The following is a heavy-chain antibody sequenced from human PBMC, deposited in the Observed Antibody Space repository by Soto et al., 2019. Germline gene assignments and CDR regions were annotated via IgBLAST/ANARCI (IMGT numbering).Heavy chain of an antibody. CDR2: ISNDGNTK. CDR1: GFRFSLHG. V-gene: IGHV3-30*18. J-gene: IGHJ5*02. Sequence: QVQLVESGGGVVQPGRSLRLSCAASGFRFSLHGMHWVRQAPGKGLEWMVVISNDGNTKYYADSVKGRFTISRDNSKNTLYLQMNSLRSEDTAVYYCAKDREDTAMVRGSWGQGTLVTVSS. D-gene: IGHD5-18*01. CDR3: AKDREDTAMVRGS.